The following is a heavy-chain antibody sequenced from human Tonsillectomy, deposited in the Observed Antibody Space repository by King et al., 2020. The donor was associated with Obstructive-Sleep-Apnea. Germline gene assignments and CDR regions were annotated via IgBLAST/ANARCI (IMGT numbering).Heavy chain of an antibody. CDR1: GGSISSSSYY. D-gene: IGHD2-2*01. V-gene: IGHV4-39*07. CDR2: IFYSGST. CDR3: VRDCTSCNWGLDAFDI. J-gene: IGHJ3*02. Sequence: QLQESGPGLVKPSETLSLTCTVSGGSISSSSYYWAWIRQPPGKGLEWIGSIFYSGSTYYNPSLKSRVTISVDTYKNQFSLKLSSVTAADSAVYYCVRDCTSCNWGLDAFDIWGQGTMVTVSS.